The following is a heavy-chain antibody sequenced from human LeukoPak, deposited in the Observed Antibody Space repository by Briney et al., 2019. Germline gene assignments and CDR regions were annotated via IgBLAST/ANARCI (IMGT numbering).Heavy chain of an antibody. J-gene: IGHJ3*02. CDR2: IKSKAFGGTT. Sequence: GGSLRLSCTDSGFAFGDYAMSWVRQAPGKGLEWVGFIKSKAFGGTTEYAASVKGRFTISRDDSKNIAYLQMNSLKIEDTAMYYCTRDAGYSYGPVRTFDIWGQGTMVTVSS. V-gene: IGHV3-49*04. CDR3: TRDAGYSYGPVRTFDI. D-gene: IGHD5-18*01. CDR1: GFAFGDYA.